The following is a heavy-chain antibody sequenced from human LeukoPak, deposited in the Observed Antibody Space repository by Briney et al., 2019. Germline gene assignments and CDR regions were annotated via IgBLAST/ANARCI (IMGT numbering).Heavy chain of an antibody. V-gene: IGHV3-21*04. CDR3: AKWSSEDDYAWGTYRSYFFDY. CDR2: ISSSSSYI. CDR1: GFTFSSYS. J-gene: IGHJ4*02. Sequence: GGSLRLSCAASGFTFSSYSMNWVRQAPGKGLEWVSSISSSSSYIYYADSVKGRFTISRDNAKNSLYLQMNSLRAEDTAVYYCAKWSSEDDYAWGTYRSYFFDYWGQGTLVTVSS. D-gene: IGHD3-16*02.